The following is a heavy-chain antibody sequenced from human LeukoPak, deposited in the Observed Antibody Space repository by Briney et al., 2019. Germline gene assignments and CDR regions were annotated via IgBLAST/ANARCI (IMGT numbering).Heavy chain of an antibody. Sequence: SVKVSCRASGGTFSSYTISWVRQAPGQGLEWMGRIIPILGIANYAQKFQGRVTITADKSTSTAYMELSRLRSDDTAVYYCARGDYGDYGYFDYWGQGTLVTVSS. CDR3: ARGDYGDYGYFDY. J-gene: IGHJ4*02. V-gene: IGHV1-69*02. D-gene: IGHD4-17*01. CDR1: GGTFSSYT. CDR2: IIPILGIA.